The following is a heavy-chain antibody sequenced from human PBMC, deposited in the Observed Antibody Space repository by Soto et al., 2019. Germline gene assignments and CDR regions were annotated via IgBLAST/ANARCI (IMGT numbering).Heavy chain of an antibody. J-gene: IGHJ5*02. CDR3: ARDEGRWFDP. Sequence: QVQLQESGPGLVKPSQTLSLTCAVSGGSIGSSDYYWSWIRQPPGKGLEWIGYIYYSGSTYYNPSLKSRVTISGDTSKNQFSLKLSSVTAADTAIYYCARDEGRWFDPWGQGTLVTVSS. CDR2: IYYSGST. V-gene: IGHV4-30-4*01. CDR1: GGSIGSSDYY.